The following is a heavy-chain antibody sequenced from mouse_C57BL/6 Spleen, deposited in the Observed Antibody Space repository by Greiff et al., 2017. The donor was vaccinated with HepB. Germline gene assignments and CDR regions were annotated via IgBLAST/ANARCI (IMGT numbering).Heavy chain of an antibody. Sequence: VQVVESGPGLVQPSQSLSITYTVSGFSLTSYGVHWVRQSPGKGLEWLGVIWSGGSTDYNAAFISRLSISKDNSKSQVFFKMNSLQADDTAIYYCARTYDYDDWYFDVWGTGTTVTVSS. CDR2: IWSGGST. J-gene: IGHJ1*03. CDR3: ARTYDYDDWYFDV. V-gene: IGHV2-2*01. D-gene: IGHD2-4*01. CDR1: GFSLTSYG.